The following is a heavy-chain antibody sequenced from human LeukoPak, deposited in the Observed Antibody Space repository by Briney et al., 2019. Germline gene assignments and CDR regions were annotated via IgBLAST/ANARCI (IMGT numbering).Heavy chain of an antibody. Sequence: GGSLRLSCAASGFTFSRYGLHWVRQAPGKGLEWVAVISYDGSNKYYADSVKGRFTISRDNSKNTLYLQMNSLRAEDTALYYCARSQSQFVVVVAAITPEYWGQGTLVTVSS. V-gene: IGHV3-30*03. CDR2: ISYDGSNK. J-gene: IGHJ4*02. CDR3: ARSQSQFVVVVAAITPEY. CDR1: GFTFSRYG. D-gene: IGHD2-15*01.